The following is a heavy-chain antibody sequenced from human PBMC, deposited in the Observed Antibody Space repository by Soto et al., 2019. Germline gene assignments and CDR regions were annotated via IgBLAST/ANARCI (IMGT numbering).Heavy chain of an antibody. CDR1: GGSISSVDNN. J-gene: IGHJ5*02. D-gene: IGHD3-22*01. Sequence: QVQLQESGPGLVKPSQTLSLICTVSGGSISSVDNNWSWIRQHPGKGLEWIGYIYYSGSTYYNPSLKSRVTIXXDXSXXHFSLKLSSVTAADAAVYYCAREIVDSSGYHWFDPWGQGTLVTVSS. CDR2: IYYSGST. V-gene: IGHV4-31*03. CDR3: AREIVDSSGYHWFDP.